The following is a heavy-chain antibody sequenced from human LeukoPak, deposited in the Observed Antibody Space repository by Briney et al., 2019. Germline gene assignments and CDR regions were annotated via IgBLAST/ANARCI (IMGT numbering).Heavy chain of an antibody. CDR2: IYHSGST. V-gene: IGHV4-4*02. CDR3: ARTTVIRRYYGMGV. CDR1: GGSISSSNW. Sequence: SETLSLTCAVSGGSISSSNWWSWVRQPPGKGLEWIGEIYHSGSTNYNPSPKSRVTISVDKSKNQFSLKLSSVTAADTAVYYCARTTVIRRYYGMGVWGKGTTVTVSS. J-gene: IGHJ6*04. D-gene: IGHD4-17*01.